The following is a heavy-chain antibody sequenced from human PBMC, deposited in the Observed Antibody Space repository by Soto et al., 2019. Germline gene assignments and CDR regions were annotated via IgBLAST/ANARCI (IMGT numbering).Heavy chain of an antibody. CDR2: IYPGDSDT. Sequence: EVQLVQSGAEVKKPGESLKISCKGSGYSFTSYWIGWVRQMPGKGLEWMGIIYPGDSDTRYSPSFQGQVTISADKSISTAYLQWSSLKASDTAMYYCATRVPTNYGDYERWYFDLWGRGTLVTVSS. D-gene: IGHD4-17*01. V-gene: IGHV5-51*01. J-gene: IGHJ2*01. CDR1: GYSFTSYW. CDR3: ATRVPTNYGDYERWYFDL.